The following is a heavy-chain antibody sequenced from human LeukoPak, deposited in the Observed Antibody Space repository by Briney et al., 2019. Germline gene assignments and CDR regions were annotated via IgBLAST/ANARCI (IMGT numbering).Heavy chain of an antibody. Sequence: GGSLRLSCAASGFTFSSYAMSWVRQAPGKGLEWASAISGSGGSTYYADSVKGRFTISKDNSKNTLYLQMNSLRAEDTAVYYCAMHLTSYYYYGMDVWGQGTTVTVSS. CDR1: GFTFSSYA. J-gene: IGHJ6*02. CDR3: AMHLTSYYYYGMDV. CDR2: ISGSGGST. V-gene: IGHV3-23*01.